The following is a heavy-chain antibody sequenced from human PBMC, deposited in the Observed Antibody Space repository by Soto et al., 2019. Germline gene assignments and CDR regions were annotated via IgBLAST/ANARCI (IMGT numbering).Heavy chain of an antibody. J-gene: IGHJ6*02. V-gene: IGHV4-61*08. CDR3: ARDVPIYGDLDFYYGMDV. D-gene: IGHD4-17*01. CDR1: GGSISSGGYS. Sequence: SETLSLTCAVSGGSISSGGYSWSWIRQPPGKGLEWIGYIYYSGSTNYNPSLKSRVTISVDTSKNQFSLKLSSVTAADTAVYYCARDVPIYGDLDFYYGMDVWGQGTTVTVSS. CDR2: IYYSGST.